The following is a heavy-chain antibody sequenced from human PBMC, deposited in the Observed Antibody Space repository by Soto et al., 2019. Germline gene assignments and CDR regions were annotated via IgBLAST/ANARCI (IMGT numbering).Heavy chain of an antibody. CDR2: ISNDGNRK. CDR3: AKDRRQLSALDM. J-gene: IGHJ3*02. D-gene: IGHD6-6*01. Sequence: GGSLRLSCAVSGFSFSSYGMHWVRQAPGRGLEWVTVISNDGNRKYYGESVKGRFSVSRDNDKDTLYLQMNGLRPEDTGVYYCAKDRRQLSALDMWGQGTTVTVSS. CDR1: GFSFSSYG. V-gene: IGHV3-30*18.